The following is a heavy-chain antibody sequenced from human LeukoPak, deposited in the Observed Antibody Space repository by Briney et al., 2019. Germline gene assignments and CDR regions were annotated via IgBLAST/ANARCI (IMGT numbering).Heavy chain of an antibody. CDR1: GGSISSSNW. D-gene: IGHD3-10*01. Sequence: SETLSLTCAVSGGSISSSNWWSWVRQPPGKGLEWIGEIYHSGSTNYDPSLKSRVTISVDKSKNQFPLKLSSVTAADTAVYYCARSITMVRGVIIKTWFDPWGQGTLVTVSS. CDR2: IYHSGST. CDR3: ARSITMVRGVIIKTWFDP. J-gene: IGHJ5*02. V-gene: IGHV4-4*02.